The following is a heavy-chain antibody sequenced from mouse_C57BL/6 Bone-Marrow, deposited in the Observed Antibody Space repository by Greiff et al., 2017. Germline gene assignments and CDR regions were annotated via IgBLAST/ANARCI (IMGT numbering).Heavy chain of an antibody. CDR3: ARRDYGSSYGFAY. Sequence: QVQLQQSGAELVRPGTSVKMSCKASGYTFTNYWIGWAKQRPGHGLEWIGDIYPGGGYTNYNEKFKGKATLTADKSSSTAYMQFSILTSEDSAIYYCARRDYGSSYGFAYWGQGTLVTVSA. V-gene: IGHV1-63*01. J-gene: IGHJ3*01. CDR1: GYTFTNYW. D-gene: IGHD1-1*01. CDR2: IYPGGGYT.